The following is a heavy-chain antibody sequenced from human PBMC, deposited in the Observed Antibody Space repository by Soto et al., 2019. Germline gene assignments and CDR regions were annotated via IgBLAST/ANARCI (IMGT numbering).Heavy chain of an antibody. CDR3: ARDLRGYSYRMGGAFDY. CDR2: IKQDGSEK. D-gene: IGHD5-18*01. CDR1: GFTFSSYW. V-gene: IGHV3-7*03. Sequence: GGSLRLSCAASGFTFSSYWMSWVRQAPGKGLEWVANIKQDGSEKYYVDSVKGRFTISRDNAKNSLYLQMNSLRAEDTAVYYCARDLRGYSYRMGGAFDYRGQGTLVTVSS. J-gene: IGHJ4*02.